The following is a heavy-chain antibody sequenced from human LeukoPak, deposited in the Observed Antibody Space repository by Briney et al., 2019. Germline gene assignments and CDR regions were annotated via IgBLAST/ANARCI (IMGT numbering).Heavy chain of an antibody. CDR3: AEEVENYAFDI. CDR2: ITGGGDVT. Sequence: GGSLRLSCAASGFTFSSSAMSWVRQAPGKGLEWVSTITGGGDVTLYAASVKGRFTVSRDNSKNTLYLQMSSLRAEDTAIYYCAEEVENYAFDIWGQGTMVTVSS. CDR1: GFTFSSSA. J-gene: IGHJ3*02. V-gene: IGHV3-23*01.